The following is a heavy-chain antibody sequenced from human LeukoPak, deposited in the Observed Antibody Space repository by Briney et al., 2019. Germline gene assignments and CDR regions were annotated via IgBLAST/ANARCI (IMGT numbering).Heavy chain of an antibody. CDR2: IYYSGST. Sequence: PPETLSLTCTVSGGSISSGSYYWSWIRQPPGKGLEWIGYIYYSGSTNYNPSLKSRVTISVDTSKNQFSLKLSSVTAADTAVYYCARGSSGVFDYWGQGTLVTVSS. D-gene: IGHD3-22*01. J-gene: IGHJ4*02. CDR1: GGSISSGSYY. V-gene: IGHV4-61*01. CDR3: ARGSSGVFDY.